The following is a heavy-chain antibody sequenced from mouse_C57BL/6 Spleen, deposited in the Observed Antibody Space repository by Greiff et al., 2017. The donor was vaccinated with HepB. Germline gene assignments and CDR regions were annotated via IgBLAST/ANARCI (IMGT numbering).Heavy chain of an antibody. CDR1: GYTFTSYG. V-gene: IGHV1-81*01. CDR3: ARVDGSSYFAY. D-gene: IGHD1-1*01. Sequence: VQLQESGAELARPGASVKLSCKASGYTFTSYGISWVKQRTGQGLEWIGEIYPRSGNTYYNEKFKGKATLTADKSSSTAYMELRSLTSEDSAVYFCARVDGSSYFAYWGQGTLVTVSA. CDR2: IYPRSGNT. J-gene: IGHJ3*01.